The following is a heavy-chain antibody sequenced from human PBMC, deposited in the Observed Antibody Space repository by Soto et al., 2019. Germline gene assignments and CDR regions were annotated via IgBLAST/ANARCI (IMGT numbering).Heavy chain of an antibody. V-gene: IGHV4-34*02. CDR1: GGSFSDYY. J-gene: IGHJ4*02. D-gene: IGHD2-15*01. CDR2: INHSGST. CDR3: ARGGCSGGSCYRPFFSD. Sequence: QVQLQQWGAGLLKPSETLSLTCAVYGGSFSDYYWSWIRQPPGKGLEWIWEINHSGSTIYNPSLKRRVTMSVDTSKIQLSLNLTSVTAADTAVYYCARGGCSGGSCYRPFFSDWGQGTLVTVSS.